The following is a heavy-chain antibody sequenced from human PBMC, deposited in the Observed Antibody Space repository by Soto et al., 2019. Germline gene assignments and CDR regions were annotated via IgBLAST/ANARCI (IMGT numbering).Heavy chain of an antibody. J-gene: IGHJ3*02. CDR1: GFTFSSYA. CDR3: ANDYYYSRGYYYVGSSAFEI. V-gene: IGHV3-23*01. Sequence: PGGSLRLSCAASGFTFSSYAMSWVRQAPGKGQEWVSAISGSGGSTYYADSVKGRFTISRDNSKNTLYLQMNSLRAEDTAVYYYANDYYYSRGYYYVGSSAFEIWGQGTMVTVSS. CDR2: ISGSGGST. D-gene: IGHD3-22*01.